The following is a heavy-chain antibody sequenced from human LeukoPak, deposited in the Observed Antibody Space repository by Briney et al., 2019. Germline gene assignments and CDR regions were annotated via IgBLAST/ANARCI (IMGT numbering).Heavy chain of an antibody. CDR1: GFTFSDYN. D-gene: IGHD2-15*01. J-gene: IGHJ6*03. Sequence: GGSLRLSCAASGFTFSDYNMRWIRQAPGKGLEWVSSISRSGSTKYYADSVKGRFTISRDNAKNSLFLQMNSLRAEDTAVYYCARVLRYCSGGNCYSGGLGYMDVRGKGTTVTISS. V-gene: IGHV3-11*01. CDR3: ARVLRYCSGGNCYSGGLGYMDV. CDR2: ISRSGSTK.